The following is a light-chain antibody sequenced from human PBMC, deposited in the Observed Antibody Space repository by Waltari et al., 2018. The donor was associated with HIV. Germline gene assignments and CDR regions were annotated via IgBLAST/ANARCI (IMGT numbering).Light chain of an antibody. Sequence: QSVLTQPPSASGTPEQRVTISCSGSPSNIGRNTVSWFQQFPGTAPKVLIYRNNQRPSGVPDRFSGSKSGTSASLAISGLRSEDEADYYCAAWDDSLSGPNWVFAGGTKLTVL. CDR2: RNN. V-gene: IGLV1-47*01. J-gene: IGLJ3*02. CDR3: AAWDDSLSGPNWV. CDR1: PSNIGRNT.